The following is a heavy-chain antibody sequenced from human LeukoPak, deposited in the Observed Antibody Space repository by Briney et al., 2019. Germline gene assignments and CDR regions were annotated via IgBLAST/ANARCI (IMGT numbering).Heavy chain of an antibody. D-gene: IGHD2-2*01. Sequence: PGGSLRLPCAASGFTVGSNYMSWVRQAPGKGLEWVSAINGYTTYYADSVKGRFTISRDNSENTVYLQLDSLRAEDTAVYYCAKEVPQSSSSSGGSCAFDPWGQGALVTVSS. CDR2: INGYTT. V-gene: IGHV3-53*01. CDR1: GFTVGSNY. CDR3: AKEVPQSSSSSGGSCAFDP. J-gene: IGHJ5*02.